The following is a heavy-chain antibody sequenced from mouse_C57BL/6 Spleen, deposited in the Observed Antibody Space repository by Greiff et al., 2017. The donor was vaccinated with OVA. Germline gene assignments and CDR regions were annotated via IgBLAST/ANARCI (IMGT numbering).Heavy chain of an antibody. CDR2: INPGSGGT. Sequence: QVHVKQSGAELVRPGTSVKVSCKASGYAFTNYLIEWVKQRPGQGLEWIGVINPGSGGTNYNEKFKGKATLTADKSSSTAYMQLSSLTSEDSAVYFCARFTTVVAKGYFDYWGQGTTLTVSS. J-gene: IGHJ2*01. CDR1: GYAFTNYL. V-gene: IGHV1-54*01. D-gene: IGHD1-1*01. CDR3: ARFTTVVAKGYFDY.